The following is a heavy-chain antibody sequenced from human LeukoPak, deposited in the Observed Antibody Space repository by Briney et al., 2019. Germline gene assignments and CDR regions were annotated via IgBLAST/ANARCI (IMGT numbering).Heavy chain of an antibody. CDR3: ARVSGKFYDILTGYYSY. D-gene: IGHD3-9*01. Sequence: GGSPRLSCAASGFTFSSYAMHRVRQAPGKWLEWVAVISYDGSNKYYADSVKGRFTISRDNSKNTLYLQMNSLRAEDTAVYYCARVSGKFYDILTGYYSYWGQGTLVTVSS. CDR1: GFTFSSYA. CDR2: ISYDGSNK. V-gene: IGHV3-30-3*01. J-gene: IGHJ4*02.